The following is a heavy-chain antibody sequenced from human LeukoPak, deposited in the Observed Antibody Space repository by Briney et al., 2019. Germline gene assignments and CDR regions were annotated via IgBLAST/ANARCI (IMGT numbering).Heavy chain of an antibody. CDR2: IYSGGST. CDR3: ARVAYYYDSSGYYDAFDI. CDR1: GFTVSSNY. J-gene: IGHJ3*02. V-gene: IGHV3-66*02. D-gene: IGHD3-22*01. Sequence: GGSLRLSCAASGFTVSSNYMSWVRQAPGKGLEWVSVIYSGGSTYYSDSVNGRFTISRDNSKNTLYLQMNSLRAEDTAVYYCARVAYYYDSSGYYDAFDIWGQGTVVTVSS.